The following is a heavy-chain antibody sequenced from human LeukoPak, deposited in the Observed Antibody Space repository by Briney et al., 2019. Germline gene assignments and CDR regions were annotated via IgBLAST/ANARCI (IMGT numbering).Heavy chain of an antibody. CDR3: AMGASYGDFDAFDI. V-gene: IGHV6-1*01. CDR2: TYYRSKWYN. D-gene: IGHD4-17*01. CDR1: GDSVSRNSTA. Sequence: SQTLSLTCAISGDSVSRNSTAWNWIRQSPSRGLEWLGRTYYRSKWYNDYAVSVKSRITINPDTSKNQFSLQLNSVTPEDTAVYYCAMGASYGDFDAFDIWGQGTMVTVSS. J-gene: IGHJ3*02.